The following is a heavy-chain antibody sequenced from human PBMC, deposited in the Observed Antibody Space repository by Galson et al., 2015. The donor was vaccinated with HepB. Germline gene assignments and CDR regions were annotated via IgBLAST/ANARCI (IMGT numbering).Heavy chain of an antibody. V-gene: IGHV6-1*01. J-gene: IGHJ4*02. D-gene: IGHD3-10*01. CDR3: AGTLTYYYGSGSYYIFDY. CDR2: TYYRSKWYN. CDR1: GDSVSSNSAA. Sequence: AISGDSVSSNSAAWNWIRQSPSRGLEWLGRTYYRSKWYNDYAVSVKSRITINPDTSKNQFSLQLNSVTPEDTAVYYCAGTLTYYYGSGSYYIFDYWGQGTLVTVSS.